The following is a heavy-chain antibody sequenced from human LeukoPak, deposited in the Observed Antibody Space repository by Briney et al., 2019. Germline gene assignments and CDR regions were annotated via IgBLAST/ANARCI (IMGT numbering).Heavy chain of an antibody. V-gene: IGHV3-48*03. D-gene: IGHD3/OR15-3a*01. CDR3: ARAGRTGFDY. Sequence: PGGSLRLSCAASGFTFSSYEMNWVRQAPGKGLEWVSYISTSASTIYYADSVKGRFTSSRDNAKNSLYLQMNSLRAEDTAVYYCARAGRTGFDYWGQGTLVTVSS. CDR1: GFTFSSYE. CDR2: ISTSASTI. J-gene: IGHJ4*02.